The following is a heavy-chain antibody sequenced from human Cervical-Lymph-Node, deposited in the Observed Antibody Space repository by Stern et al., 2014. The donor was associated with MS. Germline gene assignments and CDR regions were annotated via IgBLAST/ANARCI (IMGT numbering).Heavy chain of an antibody. CDR3: ARGVGATWEDAFDI. V-gene: IGHV1-2*06. CDR1: GYTFTGYY. J-gene: IGHJ3*02. Sequence: QMKLVQSGAEVKKPGASVKVSCKASGYTFTGYYMHWVRQAPGQGLEWMGRINPNSGGTNYAQKFQGRVTMTRDTSISTAYMELSRLRSDDTAVYYCARGVGATWEDAFDIWGQGTMVTVSS. CDR2: INPNSGGT. D-gene: IGHD1-26*01.